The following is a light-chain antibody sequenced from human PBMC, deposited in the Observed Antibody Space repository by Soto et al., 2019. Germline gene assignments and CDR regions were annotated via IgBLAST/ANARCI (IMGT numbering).Light chain of an antibody. CDR1: QSISSW. CDR3: QQYTTFTWT. J-gene: IGKJ1*01. CDR2: DAS. Sequence: DIQMTQSPSTLSASVGDRVTITCRASQSISSWLAWYQQKPGKAPKLLINDASSLESGVPSRFSGSGSGTESTLTISSLQPDDFATYYCQQYTTFTWTFGQGTKVDIK. V-gene: IGKV1-5*01.